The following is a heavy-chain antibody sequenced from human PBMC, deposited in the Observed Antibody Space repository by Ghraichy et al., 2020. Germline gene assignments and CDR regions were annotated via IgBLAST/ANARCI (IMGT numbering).Heavy chain of an antibody. Sequence: SQTLSLTCAISGDSVSSNSAAWNWIRQSPSRGLEWLGRTYYRSKWYNDYAVSVKSRITINPDTSKNQFSLQLNSVTPEDTAVYYCAREELGYSYGYGAYYYYYGMDVWGQGTTVTVSS. CDR2: TYYRSKWYN. D-gene: IGHD5-18*01. V-gene: IGHV6-1*01. CDR1: GDSVSSNSAA. CDR3: AREELGYSYGYGAYYYYYGMDV. J-gene: IGHJ6*02.